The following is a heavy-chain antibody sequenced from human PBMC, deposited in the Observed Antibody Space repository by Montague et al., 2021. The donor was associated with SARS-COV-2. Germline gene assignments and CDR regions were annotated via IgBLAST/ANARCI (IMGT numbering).Heavy chain of an antibody. V-gene: IGHV3-30*04. J-gene: IGHJ4*02. Sequence: SLRLSCAASGFTFNNYGFHWVRQAPGKGLQWVALISYDGSIRYYADSVKGRFTISRDQSKNTLYLQMDSPRPEDTAVYLCARSGGILHFRASLAQLSDWGQGVLVTVSS. CDR1: GFTFNNYG. D-gene: IGHD1-14*01. CDR2: ISYDGSIR. CDR3: ARSGGILHFRASLAQLSD.